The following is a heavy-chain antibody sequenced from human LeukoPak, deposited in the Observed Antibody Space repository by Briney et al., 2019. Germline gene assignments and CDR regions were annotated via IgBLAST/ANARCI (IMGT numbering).Heavy chain of an antibody. J-gene: IGHJ5*02. V-gene: IGHV1-69*05. CDR3: ARDPGYQLLSSWFDP. CDR2: IIPIFGTA. Sequence: SVKVSCKASGGTFSSYAISWVRQAPGQGLEWMGRIIPIFGTANYAQKFQGRVTITTDESTSTAYMELSSLRSEDTAVYYCARDPGYQLLSSWFDPWGQGTLVTISS. CDR1: GGTFSSYA. D-gene: IGHD2-2*01.